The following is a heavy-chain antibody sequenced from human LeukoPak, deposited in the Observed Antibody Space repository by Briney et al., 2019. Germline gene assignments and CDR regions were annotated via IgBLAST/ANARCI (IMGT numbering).Heavy chain of an antibody. CDR1: GFTFSDYY. J-gene: IGHJ6*02. D-gene: IGHD6-19*01. Sequence: GGPLRLSCAASGFTFSDYYMSWIRQAPGKGLECVSYISSSSSYTNYADSVKGRFTISRDNAKNSLYLQMNSLRAEDTAVYYCARDLLGWLVRNYYGMDVWGQGTTVTVSS. V-gene: IGHV3-11*05. CDR2: ISSSSSYT. CDR3: ARDLLGWLVRNYYGMDV.